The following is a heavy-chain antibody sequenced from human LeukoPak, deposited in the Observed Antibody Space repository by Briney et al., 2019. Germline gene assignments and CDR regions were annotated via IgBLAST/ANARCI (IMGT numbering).Heavy chain of an antibody. Sequence: SETLSLTCTVSGGSISSYYWSWIRQPAGKGLEWIGRIYTSGSTNYNPSLKSRVTMSVDTSENQFSLKRSSVTAADTAVYYCAGGPSSSWVDYWGQGTLVTVSS. D-gene: IGHD6-13*01. CDR2: IYTSGST. V-gene: IGHV4-4*07. J-gene: IGHJ4*02. CDR1: GGSISSYY. CDR3: AGGPSSSWVDY.